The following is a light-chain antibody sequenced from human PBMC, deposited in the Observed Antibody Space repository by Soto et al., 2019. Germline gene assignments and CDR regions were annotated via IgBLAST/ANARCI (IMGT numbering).Light chain of an antibody. J-gene: IGKJ1*01. Sequence: EIVLTQSPGTLSLSPVERATLSCRASQNVDSNYLAWYQQKPGQAPRIIIFGASGRATGIPDRFSGSGSGTDFTLTISRLEPEDFAVYYCQQYGSLSWTFGQGTKVDI. CDR1: QNVDSNY. CDR3: QQYGSLSWT. CDR2: GAS. V-gene: IGKV3-20*01.